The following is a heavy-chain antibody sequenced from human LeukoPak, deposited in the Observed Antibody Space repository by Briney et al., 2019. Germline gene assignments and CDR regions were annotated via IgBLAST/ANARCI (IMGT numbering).Heavy chain of an antibody. V-gene: IGHV4-34*01. CDR1: GGSFSGYY. CDR3: ARRRVDAFDI. CDR2: INHSGST. J-gene: IGHJ3*02. Sequence: SETLSLTCAVYGGSFSGYYWSWIRQPPGKGLEWIGEINHSGSTNYNPSLKSRVTISVDTSKNQFSLKLSSVTAADTAVYYCARRRVDAFDIWGQGTMVTVSS.